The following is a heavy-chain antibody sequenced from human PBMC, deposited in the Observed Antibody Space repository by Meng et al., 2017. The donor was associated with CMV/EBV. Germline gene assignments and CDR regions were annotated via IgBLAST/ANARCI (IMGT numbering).Heavy chain of an antibody. CDR3: AKDPRYYCGGDCYPAIYFDY. J-gene: IGHJ4*02. V-gene: IGHV3-33*06. CDR2: IWYDGSNK. CDR1: GFTFSSYG. Sequence: GGSLRLSCAASGFTFSSYGMHWVRQAPGKGLEWVAVIWYDGSNKYYADSVKGRFTIYRDNSKNTLYLQMNSLRAEDTAVYYCAKDPRYYCGGDCYPAIYFDYWGQGTLVTVSS. D-gene: IGHD2-21*01.